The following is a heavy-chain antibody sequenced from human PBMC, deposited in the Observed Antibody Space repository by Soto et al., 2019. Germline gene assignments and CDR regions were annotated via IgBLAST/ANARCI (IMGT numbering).Heavy chain of an antibody. J-gene: IGHJ4*02. CDR2: IYCGGDI. CDR1: GFSVSSYY. Sequence: EVQVVESGGGLVQPGGSLRLSCAASGFSVSSYYMSWFRQAPGKGLEWVSVIYCGGDIYYADAVQGRFTTSRDISRNSLDLQMNSLRVEDTAVYYCARDRRDGDTIWGQGAVVTVSS. CDR3: ARDRRDGDTI. D-gene: IGHD3-3*01. V-gene: IGHV3-66*01.